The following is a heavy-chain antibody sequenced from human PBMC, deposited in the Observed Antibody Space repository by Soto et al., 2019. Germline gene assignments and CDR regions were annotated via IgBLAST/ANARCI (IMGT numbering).Heavy chain of an antibody. J-gene: IGHJ3*02. Sequence: QVQLVQSGAELKKPGSSVRVSCKASGGTFNNYAVHWVRQAPGQGLERMGGIIPKFSTSSSAQKFQGRVTMNVDSSTNTAYMELISLRSEDTALYYCARGGIGSQSYAFDIWGQGTAVTVSS. V-gene: IGHV1-69*06. CDR2: IIPKFSTS. CDR1: GGTFNNYA. CDR3: ARGGIGSQSYAFDI. D-gene: IGHD1-26*01.